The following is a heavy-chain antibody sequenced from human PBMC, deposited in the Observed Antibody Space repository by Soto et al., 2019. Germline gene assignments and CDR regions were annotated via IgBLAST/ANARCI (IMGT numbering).Heavy chain of an antibody. V-gene: IGHV2-70*01. J-gene: IGHJ6*02. Sequence: SGPTLVNPTQTLTLTCTFSGFSLSTSGMCVSWIRQPPGKALEWLALIDWDDDKYYSTSLKTRLTISKDTSKNQVVLTMTNMDPVDTATYYCARIGEVDTAMALDYGMDVWGQGTTGTVS. D-gene: IGHD5-18*01. CDR1: GFSLSTSGMC. CDR2: IDWDDDK. CDR3: ARIGEVDTAMALDYGMDV.